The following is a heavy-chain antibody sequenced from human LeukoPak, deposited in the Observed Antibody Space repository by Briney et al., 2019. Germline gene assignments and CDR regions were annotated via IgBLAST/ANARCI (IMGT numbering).Heavy chain of an antibody. CDR3: ARVDCSSTSCWGSYYGMDV. V-gene: IGHV3-30*04. Sequence: GGSLRLSCAASGFTFSSYAMHWVRRAPGKGLEWVAVISYDGSNKYYADSVKGRFTISRDNSKNTLYPQMNSLRAEDTAVYYCARVDCSSTSCWGSYYGMDVWGKGTTVTVSS. CDR1: GFTFSSYA. D-gene: IGHD2-2*01. J-gene: IGHJ6*04. CDR2: ISYDGSNK.